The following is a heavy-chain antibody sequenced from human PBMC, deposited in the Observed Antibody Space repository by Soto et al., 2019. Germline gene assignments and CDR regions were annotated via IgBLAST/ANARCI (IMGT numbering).Heavy chain of an antibody. CDR1: GYRFTSYW. J-gene: IGHJ6*02. CDR3: ARHVDYYYGIDV. V-gene: IGHV5-51*01. Sequence: GESLKISCKASGYRFTSYWIGWVRQMPGKGLEWMGIIYPTDSDTRYSPSFQGQVTISVDKSISTAYLQWSSLKASDTAMYYCARHVDYYYGIDVRGQGTTVTGSS. CDR2: IYPTDSDT.